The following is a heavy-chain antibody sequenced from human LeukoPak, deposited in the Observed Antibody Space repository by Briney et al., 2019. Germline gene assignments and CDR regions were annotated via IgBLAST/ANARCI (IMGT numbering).Heavy chain of an antibody. D-gene: IGHD1-26*01. J-gene: IGHJ3*02. CDR1: GYSFTSYY. V-gene: IGHV5-51*01. CDR3: ARLSGSYYTAFDI. Sequence: GESLKISCKASGYSFTSYYIGWVRQMPGKGLEWMGIIYPGDSDTKYSPSFQGQVTISADKSISTAYLQWSSLKASDTAMYYCARLSGSYYTAFDIWGQGTLVTVSS. CDR2: IYPGDSDT.